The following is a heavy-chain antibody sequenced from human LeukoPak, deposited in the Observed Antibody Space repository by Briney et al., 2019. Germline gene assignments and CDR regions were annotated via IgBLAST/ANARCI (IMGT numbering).Heavy chain of an antibody. V-gene: IGHV3-74*01. J-gene: IGHJ4*02. CDR2: IKYDGSAT. D-gene: IGHD3-3*01. CDR3: VSGSLQSGYNFDY. CDR1: GFTFSNYW. Sequence: GGSLRLSCAASGFTFSNYWMHWIRHVPGKGLVWVSHIKYDGSATNYADSVKGRFTISRDNAKNTLYLQMNSLRAEDTAVYYCVSGSLQSGYNFDYWGQGALVTVSS.